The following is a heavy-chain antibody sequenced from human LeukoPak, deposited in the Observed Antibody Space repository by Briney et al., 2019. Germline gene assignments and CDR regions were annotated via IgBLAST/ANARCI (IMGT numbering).Heavy chain of an antibody. Sequence: SETLSLTCAVYGGSFSGYYWSWIRQPPGKGLEWIGEINHSGSTNYNPSLKSRVTISVDTSKNQFSLKLSSVTAADTAVYYCARFTKNYDILTGYYRGNFDYWGQGTLVTVSS. D-gene: IGHD3-9*01. CDR2: INHSGST. CDR1: GGSFSGYY. CDR3: ARFTKNYDILTGYYRGNFDY. V-gene: IGHV4-34*01. J-gene: IGHJ4*02.